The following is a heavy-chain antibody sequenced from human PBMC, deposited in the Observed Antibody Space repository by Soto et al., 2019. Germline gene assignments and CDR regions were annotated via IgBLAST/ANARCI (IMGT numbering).Heavy chain of an antibody. J-gene: IGHJ4*02. CDR3: VSYDRQSGRYSLDY. Sequence: QVQLQESGPGLVKHSETLSLTCTVSGDSINYYYSSWIRQAPGKGLEWIGYVYYDGSTKYNPSLESRVTMSIDTSKNQFSLKLSSVIAADTAVYYCVSYDRQSGRYSLDYWGQGTLVTVSS. D-gene: IGHD3-10*01. V-gene: IGHV4-59*01. CDR2: VYYDGST. CDR1: GDSINYYY.